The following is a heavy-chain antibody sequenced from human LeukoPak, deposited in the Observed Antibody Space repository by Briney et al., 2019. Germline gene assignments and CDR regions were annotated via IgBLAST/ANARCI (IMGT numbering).Heavy chain of an antibody. CDR3: ARDLDSGAAAHRGGFDY. CDR1: GFTFSSYE. CDR2: IKQDGSEK. V-gene: IGHV3-7*01. J-gene: IGHJ4*02. Sequence: GGSLRLSCAASGFTFSSYEMNWVRQAPGKGLEWVANIKQDGSEKYYVDSVKGRFTISRDNAKNSLYLQMNSLRAEDTAVYYCARDLDSGAAAHRGGFDYWGQGTLVTVSS. D-gene: IGHD6-13*01.